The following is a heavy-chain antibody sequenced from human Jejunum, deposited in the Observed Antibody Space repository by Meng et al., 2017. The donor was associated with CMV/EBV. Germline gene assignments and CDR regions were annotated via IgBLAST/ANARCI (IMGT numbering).Heavy chain of an antibody. D-gene: IGHD1-26*01. CDR1: GFPLSTSGVG. Sequence: QITLKESGPTLVNPTQTLTLTCTLSGFPLSTSGVGVGWIRQPPGKALEWLALIYWDDTKRYSPSLKSRLTIAKDTSKNQVVLTMTNMDPVDTATYYCALGTFAIVGAPDLDDYWGQGTLVTVSS. V-gene: IGHV2-5*02. J-gene: IGHJ4*02. CDR2: IYWDDTK. CDR3: ALGTFAIVGAPDLDDY.